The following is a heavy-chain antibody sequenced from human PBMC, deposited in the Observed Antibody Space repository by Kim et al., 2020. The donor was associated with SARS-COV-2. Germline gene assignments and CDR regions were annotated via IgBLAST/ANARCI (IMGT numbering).Heavy chain of an antibody. J-gene: IGHJ4*02. CDR3: ARDRGGTSDY. CDR1: GYSISSGYY. CDR2: IYHSGST. D-gene: IGHD1-7*01. V-gene: IGHV4-38-2*02. Sequence: SETLSLTCTVSGYSISSGYYWGWIRQPPGKGLEWIGSIYHSGSTYYNPSLKSRVTISVDTSKNQFSLKLSSVTAADTAVYYCARDRGGTSDYWGQGTLVT.